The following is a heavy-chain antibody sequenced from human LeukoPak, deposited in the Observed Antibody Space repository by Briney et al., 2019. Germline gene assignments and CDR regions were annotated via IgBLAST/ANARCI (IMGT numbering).Heavy chain of an antibody. CDR2: MNPNSGNT. V-gene: IGHV1-8*01. J-gene: IGHJ6*03. Sequence: ASVKVSCKASGYTFTSYDINWVRQATGQGLEWMGWMNPNSGNTGYAQKFQGRVTMTRDTSTSTVYMDLSSLRSEDTAVYYCARAERIAAADPTLDYYYYMDVWGKGTTVTVSS. CDR1: GYTFTSYD. CDR3: ARAERIAAADPTLDYYYYMDV. D-gene: IGHD6-13*01.